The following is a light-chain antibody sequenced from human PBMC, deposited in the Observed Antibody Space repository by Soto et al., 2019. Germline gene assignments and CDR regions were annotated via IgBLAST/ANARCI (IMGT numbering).Light chain of an antibody. J-gene: IGKJ4*01. CDR3: QQYDNLPLT. CDR1: QDIGRF. CDR2: EAS. Sequence: DIHMTQSPSSLSASVGDRVTITCLASQDIGRFLNWYQVKPGKAPKLVIYEASILKPGVPARFRGSGSWTYFTFTIADLQPGDIATYYCQQYDNLPLTFGGGTKVQIK. V-gene: IGKV1-33*01.